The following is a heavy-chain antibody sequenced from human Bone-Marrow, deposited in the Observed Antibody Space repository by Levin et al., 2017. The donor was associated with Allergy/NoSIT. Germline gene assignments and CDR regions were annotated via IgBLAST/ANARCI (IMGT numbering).Heavy chain of an antibody. CDR3: ARHKDYGGNGYYYYGMDV. CDR1: GFTFTDYA. CDR2: VSWNSGTI. V-gene: IGHV3-9*01. Sequence: GGSLRLSCAASGFTFTDYAIHEIRQAPGRGLEWVSGVSWNSGTIGYADSVKGRFTISRDNAKNSLYLQMNSLRTEDTALYFCARHKDYGGNGYYYYGMDVWGQGTTVTVSS. J-gene: IGHJ6*02. D-gene: IGHD4-23*01.